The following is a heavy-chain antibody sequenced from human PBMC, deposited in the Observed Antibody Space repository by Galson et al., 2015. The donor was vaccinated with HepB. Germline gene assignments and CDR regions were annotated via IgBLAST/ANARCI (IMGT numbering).Heavy chain of an antibody. V-gene: IGHV3-7*03. J-gene: IGHJ4*02. CDR1: GFTFSSYW. CDR2: IKQDGSEK. CDR3: ARARITMVRGAVAY. Sequence: SLRLSCAASGFTFSSYWMSWVRQAPGKGLEWVANIKQDGSEKYYVDSVKGRFTISRDNAKNSLYLQMNSLRAEDTAVYYCARARITMVRGAVAYWGQGTLVTVSS. D-gene: IGHD3-10*01.